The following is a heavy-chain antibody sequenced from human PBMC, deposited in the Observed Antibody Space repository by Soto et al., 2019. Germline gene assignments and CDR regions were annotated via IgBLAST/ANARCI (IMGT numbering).Heavy chain of an antibody. J-gene: IGHJ3*02. D-gene: IGHD3-10*01. CDR3: ARSNYYYGSGSPRAFDI. CDR1: GFTFSSYS. Sequence: EVQLVESGGGLVKPGGSLRLSCAASGFTFSSYSMNWVRQAPGKGLEWVSSISSSSSYIYYADSVKGRFTISRVNAKNSLYLQMNSLRAEDTAVYYCARSNYYYGSGSPRAFDIWGQGTMVTVSS. V-gene: IGHV3-21*01. CDR2: ISSSSSYI.